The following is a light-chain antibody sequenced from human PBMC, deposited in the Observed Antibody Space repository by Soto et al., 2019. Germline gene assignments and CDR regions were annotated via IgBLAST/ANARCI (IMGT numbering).Light chain of an antibody. V-gene: IGKV1-5*03. J-gene: IGKJ1*01. CDR2: KAS. Sequence: DIQMTQSPSTLSGSVGDRVTITCRASQSISSWLAWYQQKPGRAPKLLIYKASSLETGVPSRFSGSGSGTEFTLIISSLQPDDFASYYCQQYGSSSPWTFGQGTKVEIK. CDR3: QQYGSSSPWT. CDR1: QSISSW.